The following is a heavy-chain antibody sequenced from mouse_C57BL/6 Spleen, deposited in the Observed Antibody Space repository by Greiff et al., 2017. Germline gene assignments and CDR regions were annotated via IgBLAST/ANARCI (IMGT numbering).Heavy chain of an antibody. CDR3: ARERYSNYVAWFAY. D-gene: IGHD2-5*01. V-gene: IGHV1-55*01. Sequence: QVQLQQPGAELVKPGASVKMSCKASGYTFTSYWITWVKQRPGQGLEWIGDIYPGSGSTNYNETFKSKATLTVDTSSSTAYMQLSSLTSEDSAVCYYARERYSNYVAWFAYRGQGTLVTVSA. J-gene: IGHJ3*01. CDR1: GYTFTSYW. CDR2: IYPGSGST.